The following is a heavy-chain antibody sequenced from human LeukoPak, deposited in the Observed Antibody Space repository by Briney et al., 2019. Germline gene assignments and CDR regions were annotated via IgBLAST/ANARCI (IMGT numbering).Heavy chain of an antibody. D-gene: IGHD2-2*01. CDR3: AREGYCSSTSCGAYYYYYGMDV. Sequence: PETLSLTCTVSGGSISSSSYYWGWIRQPPGKGLEWIGSIYYSGSTYYNPSLKSRVTISVDTSKNQFSLKLSSVTAADTAVYYCAREGYCSSTSCGAYYYYYGMDVWGQGTTVTVSS. CDR1: GGSISSSSYY. V-gene: IGHV4-39*01. J-gene: IGHJ6*02. CDR2: IYYSGST.